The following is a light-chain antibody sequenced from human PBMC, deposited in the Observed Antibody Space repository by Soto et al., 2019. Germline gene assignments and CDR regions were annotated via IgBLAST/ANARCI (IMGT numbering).Light chain of an antibody. CDR3: QQFGSSPWT. Sequence: EIVLTQSPGTLSLSPGESATLSCRASQSVRSNDLTWYQQKPGQAPRVLIYGASSRATGIPDRFSGSGSGTDFTLTISRLEPEDFAVYYCQQFGSSPWTFGQGAKVDIK. CDR2: GAS. J-gene: IGKJ1*01. CDR1: QSVRSND. V-gene: IGKV3-20*01.